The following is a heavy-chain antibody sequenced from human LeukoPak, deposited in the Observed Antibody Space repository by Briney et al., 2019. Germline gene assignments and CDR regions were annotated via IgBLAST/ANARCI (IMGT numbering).Heavy chain of an antibody. CDR2: INPNSGGT. CDR1: RYTFTGYY. CDR3: ARDSPIVVVPAAIWYDAFDI. D-gene: IGHD2-2*01. V-gene: IGHV1-2*02. J-gene: IGHJ3*02. Sequence: EASVKVSCKPSRYTFTGYYMHWVRQAPGQGREWMGWINPNSGGTNYAQKFQGRVTMTRDTSISTAYMELSRLRSDDTAVCYCARDSPIVVVPAAIWYDAFDIWGQGTMVTVSS.